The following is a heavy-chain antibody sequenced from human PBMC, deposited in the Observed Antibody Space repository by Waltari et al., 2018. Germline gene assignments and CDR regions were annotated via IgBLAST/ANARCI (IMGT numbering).Heavy chain of an antibody. Sequence: QVQLQESGPGLVKPSQTLSLTCTVSGGSISSGSYYWSWIRQPAGKGLEWIGRIYTSGSTNYNPSLKSRVTISVDTSKNQFSLKLSSVTAADTAVYYCARVPIVVVPAAMREADAFDIWGQGTMVTVSS. D-gene: IGHD2-2*01. CDR3: ARVPIVVVPAAMREADAFDI. V-gene: IGHV4-61*02. J-gene: IGHJ3*02. CDR1: GGSISSGSYY. CDR2: IYTSGST.